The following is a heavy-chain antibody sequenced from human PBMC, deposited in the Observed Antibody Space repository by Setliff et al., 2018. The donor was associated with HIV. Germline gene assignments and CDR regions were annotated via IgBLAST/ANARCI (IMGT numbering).Heavy chain of an antibody. CDR2: IIPMFGTG. CDR1: GGTFSSYG. D-gene: IGHD6-13*01. J-gene: IGHJ6*02. Sequence: SVKVSCKTSGGTFSSYGISWVRQAPGQGLEWMGGIIPMFGTGFYAQKFQGRVTITTDESRSTAYMELSSLSSEDTAVFYCARVGHSSSYHYYGMDVWGQGTTVTV. V-gene: IGHV1-69*05. CDR3: ARVGHSSSYHYYGMDV.